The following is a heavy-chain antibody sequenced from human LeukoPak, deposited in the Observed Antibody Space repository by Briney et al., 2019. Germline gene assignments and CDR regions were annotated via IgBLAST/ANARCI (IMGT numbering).Heavy chain of an antibody. CDR3: ARDRSSGWSYFDY. D-gene: IGHD6-19*01. CDR1: GFTFSSYG. V-gene: IGHV3-21*01. J-gene: IGHJ4*02. CDR2: ISSSSSYI. Sequence: PGGSLRLSCAASGFTFSSYGMVWVRQAPGKGLEWVSSISSSSSYIYYADSVKGRFTISRDNAKNSLYLQMNSLRAEDTAVYYCARDRSSGWSYFDYWGQGTLSPSPQ.